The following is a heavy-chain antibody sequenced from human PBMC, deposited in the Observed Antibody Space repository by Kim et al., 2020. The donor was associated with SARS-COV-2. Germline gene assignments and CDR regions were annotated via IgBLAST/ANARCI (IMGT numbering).Heavy chain of an antibody. CDR2: IIPIFGTL. CDR1: GGTFSRYT. Sequence: SVKVSCRASGGTFSRYTISWVRQAPGQGLEWMGGIIPIFGTLTYAHKFQGRVTITADESTNTADMELSSLRSEDTAVYYCTTERHYYGSETSHFDYWGQ. V-gene: IGHV1-69*13. D-gene: IGHD3-10*01. J-gene: IGHJ4*02. CDR3: TTERHYYGSETSHFDY.